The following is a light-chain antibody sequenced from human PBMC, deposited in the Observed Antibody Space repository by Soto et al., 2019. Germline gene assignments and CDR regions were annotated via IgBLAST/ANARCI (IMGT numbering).Light chain of an antibody. CDR1: QSLLHLNGNNY. CDR3: MQTLQTPL. V-gene: IGKV2-28*01. Sequence: DIVMTQSPLSLPVTPGEPASISCRSSQSLLHLNGNNYLDWYLQKPGQSPQLLIYLGSSRASGVPDRFVGSGSGTDFTLKISRVEAEDVGIYYCMQTLQTPLFGQGTRLEIK. CDR2: LGS. J-gene: IGKJ5*01.